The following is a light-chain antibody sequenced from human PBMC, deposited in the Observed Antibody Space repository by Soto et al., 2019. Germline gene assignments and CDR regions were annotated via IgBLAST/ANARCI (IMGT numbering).Light chain of an antibody. CDR2: GAS. J-gene: IGKJ4*01. V-gene: IGKV3-20*01. CDR1: QSVSSSY. CDR3: QQYGSSPLT. Sequence: EIVLTQSPGTLSLSPGERATLSCRASQSVSSSYLAWYQQKPGQAPRLLIYGASSRATGIPDRFSGRGSGTDFTLTSGRLEPEDFAVYFCQQYGSSPLTFGGGTKVEIK.